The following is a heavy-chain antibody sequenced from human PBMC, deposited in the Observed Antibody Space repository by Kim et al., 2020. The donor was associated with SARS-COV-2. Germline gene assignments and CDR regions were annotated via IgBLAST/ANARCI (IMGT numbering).Heavy chain of an antibody. CDR2: ISGSGGTI. CDR3: ARAKAFTFLGP. V-gene: IGHV3-11*01. Sequence: GGSLRLSCAASGFTFSDYYMGWIRQAPGKGLEWVSYISGSGGTIYYPDSVKGRFTISRDNAQNSLYLQMNSLRVDDTAIYYCARAKAFTFLGPSGQGSLV. J-gene: IGHJ5*02. D-gene: IGHD3-3*02. CDR1: GFTFSDYY.